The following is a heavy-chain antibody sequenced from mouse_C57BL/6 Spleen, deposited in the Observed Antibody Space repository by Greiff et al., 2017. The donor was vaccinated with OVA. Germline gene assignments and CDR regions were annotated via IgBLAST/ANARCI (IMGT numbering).Heavy chain of an antibody. J-gene: IGHJ2*01. CDR3: ARSVTAQTTGYFDY. V-gene: IGHV1-52*01. Sequence: QVQLQQPGAELVRPGSSVKLSCKASGYTFNSYWMHWVKQRPIQGLEWIGNIEPSDSETNYNQKFKDKATLTVAKSTNTAYMPLSSLTSEDSAVFDRARSVTAQTTGYFDYWGQGTTLTVSS. D-gene: IGHD3-2*02. CDR1: GYTFNSYW. CDR2: IEPSDSET.